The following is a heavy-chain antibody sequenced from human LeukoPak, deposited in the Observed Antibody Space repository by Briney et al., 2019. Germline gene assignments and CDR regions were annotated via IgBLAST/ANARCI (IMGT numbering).Heavy chain of an antibody. D-gene: IGHD3-10*01. Sequence: KPSETLSLTCTVSGGSISSYYWSWIRQPPGKGLEWIGEINHSGSTNYNPSLKSRVTISVDTSKNQFSLKLSSVTAADTAVYYCARDLMVRGVIAWFDPWGQGTLVTVSS. CDR3: ARDLMVRGVIAWFDP. J-gene: IGHJ5*02. CDR2: INHSGST. V-gene: IGHV4-34*01. CDR1: GGSISSYY.